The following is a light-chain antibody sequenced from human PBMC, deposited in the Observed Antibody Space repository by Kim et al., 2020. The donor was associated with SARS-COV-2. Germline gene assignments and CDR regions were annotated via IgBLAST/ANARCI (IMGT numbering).Light chain of an antibody. CDR2: KDI. V-gene: IGLV3-25*03. J-gene: IGLJ2*01. CDR1: ALPKQY. CDR3: QSADSSGTYVV. Sequence: PGPTARITCSGDALPKQYAYWYRQKPGQAPVVVIYKDIERPSEIPERFSASSSGTTVTLTITGVQAEDEADYYCQSADSSGTYVVFGGGTKLTVL.